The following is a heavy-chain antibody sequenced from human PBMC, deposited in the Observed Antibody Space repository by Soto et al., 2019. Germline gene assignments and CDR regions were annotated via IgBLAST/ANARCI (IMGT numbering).Heavy chain of an antibody. CDR2: ISAYNGNT. CDR3: ARDQFSYYYDSSGYLYYYYGMDG. Sequence: ASVKVSFKASGYTFTSYGISWVRQAPGQGLEWMGWISAYNGNTNYAQKLQGRVTMTTDTSTSTAYMELRSLRSDDTAVYYCARDQFSYYYDSSGYLYYYYGMDGWGQGTTVTVSS. J-gene: IGHJ6*02. D-gene: IGHD3-22*01. V-gene: IGHV1-18*01. CDR1: GYTFTSYG.